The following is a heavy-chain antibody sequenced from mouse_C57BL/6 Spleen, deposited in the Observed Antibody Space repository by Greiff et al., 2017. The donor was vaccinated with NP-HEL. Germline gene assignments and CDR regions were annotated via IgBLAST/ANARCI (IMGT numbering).Heavy chain of an antibody. CDR1: GYSITSDY. D-gene: IGHD2-4*01. Sequence: EVQGVESGPGLAKPSQTLSLTCSVTGYSITSDYWNWIRKFPGNKLEYMGYISYSGSTYYNPSLKSRISITRATSKNQYYLQLNAATTEDTATYYCARSGTMITDWYFDVWGTGTTVTVAS. CDR3: ARSGTMITDWYFDV. J-gene: IGHJ1*03. CDR2: ISYSGST. V-gene: IGHV3-8*01.